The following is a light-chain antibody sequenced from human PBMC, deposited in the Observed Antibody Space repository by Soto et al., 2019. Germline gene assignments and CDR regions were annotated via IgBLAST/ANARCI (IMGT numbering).Light chain of an antibody. V-gene: IGKV3-20*01. CDR3: QQYGTSPPLT. CDR2: DSS. CDR1: QRVSANY. Sequence: ETVLTQSPGTLSLSPGETATLSCRASQRVSANYLAWYQHKPGQAPRLLIYDSSSRATGIPDRFSGSGSGTDFTLTISRLEPEDFAVYYCQQYGTSPPLTFGGGTKVDIK. J-gene: IGKJ4*01.